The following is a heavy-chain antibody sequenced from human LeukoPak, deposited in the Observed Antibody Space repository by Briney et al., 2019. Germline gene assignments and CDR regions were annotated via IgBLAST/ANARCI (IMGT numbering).Heavy chain of an antibody. CDR2: IKQDGSEK. Sequence: GGSLRLSCAAAGFRFSTYWMSWVRQAPGKGLEWVANIKQDGSEKYYVDSVKDRFTISRDNAKNSLYLQMNSPRAEDTAVYYCARRGYYEFWSGYFQRFEGWFDPWGQGTLVTVSS. CDR1: GFRFSTYW. CDR3: ARRGYYEFWSGYFQRFEGWFDP. J-gene: IGHJ5*02. D-gene: IGHD3-3*01. V-gene: IGHV3-7*01.